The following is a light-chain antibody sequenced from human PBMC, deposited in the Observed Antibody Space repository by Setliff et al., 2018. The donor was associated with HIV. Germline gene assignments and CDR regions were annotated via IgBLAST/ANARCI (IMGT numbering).Light chain of an antibody. CDR3: SSYTTSSTLYV. V-gene: IGLV2-14*03. CDR2: DVI. CDR1: SSDVGGYYS. J-gene: IGLJ1*01. Sequence: QSVLTQPASVSGSPGQSITISCTGISSDVGGYYSVSWYQQHPGKAPKLMIYDVINRPSGVSNRFSGSRSGNTASLTISGLQVEDEADYYCSSYTTSSTLYVFGRGTKVTVL.